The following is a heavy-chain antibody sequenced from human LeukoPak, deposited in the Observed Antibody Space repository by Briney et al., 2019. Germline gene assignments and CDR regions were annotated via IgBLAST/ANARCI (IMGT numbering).Heavy chain of an antibody. CDR3: TRDALFGSGRTHLDF. Sequence: GGSLRLSCAASEFTFNRYWMSWVRQAPGKGLQWVANIKHDGSEAHYVDSVKGRFTISRDNAKSSLSLQMNSLNVDDTGVYFCTRDALFGSGRTHLDFWSQGTLVSVSS. D-gene: IGHD1-14*01. CDR1: EFTFNRYW. V-gene: IGHV3-7*04. CDR2: IKHDGSEA. J-gene: IGHJ4*02.